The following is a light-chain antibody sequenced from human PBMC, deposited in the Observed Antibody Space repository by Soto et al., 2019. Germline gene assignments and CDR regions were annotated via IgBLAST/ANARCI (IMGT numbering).Light chain of an antibody. Sequence: EIVLTQSPGTLSLSPGERATLSCRASQSVSTRSLAWYQQKPGQAPRLLISGASSRAADIPDRFSGSGSGTDFTLTINRLEPEDFAVYYCQQYGGSPPLTFGGGTKVEIK. J-gene: IGKJ4*01. CDR2: GAS. V-gene: IGKV3-20*01. CDR3: QQYGGSPPLT. CDR1: QSVSTRS.